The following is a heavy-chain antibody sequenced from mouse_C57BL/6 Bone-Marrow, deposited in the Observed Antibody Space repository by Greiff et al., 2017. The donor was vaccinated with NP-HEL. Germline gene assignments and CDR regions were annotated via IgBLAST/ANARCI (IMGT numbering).Heavy chain of an antibody. CDR3: AREIHYYGSSYGGYFDV. D-gene: IGHD1-1*01. CDR2: ISSGSCTI. J-gene: IGHJ1*03. Sequence: EVKLQESGGGLVKPGGSLKLSCAASGFTFSDYGMHWVRQAPEKGLEWVAYISSGSCTIYYADTVKGRFTISRDNAKNTLFLQMTSLRSEDTAMYYCAREIHYYGSSYGGYFDVWGTGTTVTVSS. V-gene: IGHV5-17*01. CDR1: GFTFSDYG.